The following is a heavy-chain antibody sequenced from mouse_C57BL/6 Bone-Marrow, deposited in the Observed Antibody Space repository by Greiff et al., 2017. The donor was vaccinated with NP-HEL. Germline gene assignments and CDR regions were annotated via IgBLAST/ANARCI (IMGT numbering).Heavy chain of an antibody. CDR2: INPNHGGT. CDR3: ARYGNYLPWFAY. D-gene: IGHD2-1*01. V-gene: IGHV1-26*01. CDR1: GYTFTDYY. J-gene: IGHJ3*01. Sequence: EVQLQQSGPELVKPGASVKISCKASGYTFTDYYMNWVKQSHGKSLEWIGDINPNHGGTSYNQKFKGKATLTVDKSSSTAYMELRSLTSEDSAVYYCARYGNYLPWFAYWGQGTLVTVSA.